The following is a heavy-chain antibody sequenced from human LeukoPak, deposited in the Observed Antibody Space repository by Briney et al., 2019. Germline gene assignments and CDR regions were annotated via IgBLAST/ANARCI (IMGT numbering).Heavy chain of an antibody. CDR3: ARDSSGPWFDP. D-gene: IGHD6-6*01. J-gene: IGHJ5*02. V-gene: IGHV3-21*01. Sequence: GGSLRLSCAVSGFIFNNYIMNWVRQAPRKGLEWVSSITGSGSFVYYADSVKGRFTISRDNAKNSLFLQMNSLRAEDTAVYYCARDSSGPWFDPWGQGTLVTVSS. CDR1: GFIFNNYI. CDR2: ITGSGSFV.